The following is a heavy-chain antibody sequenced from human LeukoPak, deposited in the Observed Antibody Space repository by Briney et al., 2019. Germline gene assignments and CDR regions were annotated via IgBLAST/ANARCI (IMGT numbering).Heavy chain of an antibody. J-gene: IGHJ4*02. V-gene: IGHV1-69*06. CDR2: IIPIFGTA. CDR1: GGTFSSYT. D-gene: IGHD3-22*01. Sequence: SVKVSCKASGGTFSSYTISWVRQAPGQGLEWMGGIIPIFGTANYAQKFQGRVTITADKSTSTAYMELSSLRSEDTAVYYCAGSDYYYDSSYYARGYFDYWGQGTLVTVSS. CDR3: AGSDYYYDSSYYARGYFDY.